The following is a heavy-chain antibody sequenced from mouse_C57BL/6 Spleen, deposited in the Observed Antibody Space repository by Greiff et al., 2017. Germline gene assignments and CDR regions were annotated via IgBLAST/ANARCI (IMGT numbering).Heavy chain of an antibody. CDR3: ATGGRYPLRGFAY. CDR2: INPNYGTT. Sequence: EVQLQQSGPELVKPGASVKISCKASGYSFTDYNMNWVKQSNGKSLEWIGVINPNYGTTSYNQKFKGKATLTVDQSSSTAYMQLNSLTSEDSAVYYGATGGRYPLRGFAYWGQGTLVTVSA. CDR1: GYSFTDYN. J-gene: IGHJ3*01. V-gene: IGHV1-39*01. D-gene: IGHD1-1*01.